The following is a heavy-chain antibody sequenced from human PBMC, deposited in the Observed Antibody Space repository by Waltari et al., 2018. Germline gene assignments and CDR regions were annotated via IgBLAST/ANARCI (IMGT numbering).Heavy chain of an antibody. V-gene: IGHV3-33*01. J-gene: IGHJ3*02. CDR3: ARGDGGSGLGASDI. CDR2: IWYDGSNK. D-gene: IGHD3-3*01. Sequence: QVQLVESGGGVVQSGRSLRPSCVGSGVIFRYHALNWVRQAPGKGLEWVAGIWYDGSNKNYVDSVKGRFTISRDNSKNTLYLEMNSLRAEDTAVYFCARGDGGSGLGASDIWGQGTMVTVSS. CDR1: GVIFRYHA.